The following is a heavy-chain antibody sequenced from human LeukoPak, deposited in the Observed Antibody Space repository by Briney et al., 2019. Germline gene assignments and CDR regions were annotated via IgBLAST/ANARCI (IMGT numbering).Heavy chain of an antibody. V-gene: IGHV3-30*02. CDR3: EKDHKYSNYAFDI. J-gene: IGHJ3*02. CDR2: IRYDGSNK. D-gene: IGHD4-11*01. CDR1: GFTFSSYG. Sequence: PGGSLRLSCAASGFTFSSYGMHWVRQAPGKWLEWVAFIRYDGSNKYYADSVKCRFTISRDNSKNTLYLQMNSLRAEDTAVYYCEKDHKYSNYAFDIWGQGTMVTVSS.